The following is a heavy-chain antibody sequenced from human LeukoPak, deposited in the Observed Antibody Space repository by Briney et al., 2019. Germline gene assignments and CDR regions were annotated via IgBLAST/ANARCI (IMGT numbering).Heavy chain of an antibody. CDR2: MNPNSGNT. V-gene: IGHV1-8*01. CDR3: ARGRSGYDFDGYSSSL. D-gene: IGHD6-13*01. J-gene: IGHJ4*02. Sequence: ASVKVSCKASGYTFTSYDINWVRQATGQGLEWMGWMNPNSGNTGYAQKFQGRVTMTRNTSISTAYMELSSLRSEDTAVYYCARGRSGYDFDGYSSSLWGQGTLVTVSS. CDR1: GYTFTSYD.